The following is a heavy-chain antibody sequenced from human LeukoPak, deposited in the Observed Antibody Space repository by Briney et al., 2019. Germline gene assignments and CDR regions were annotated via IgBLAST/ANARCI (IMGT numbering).Heavy chain of an antibody. D-gene: IGHD1-26*01. Sequence: GGSLRLSCAASGFTFSSYAMHWVRQAPGKGLEWVAVISYDGSNKYYADSVKGRFTISRDNAKNSLYLQMNSLRAEDTAVYYCARGSVGATSFDYWGQGTLVTVSS. CDR2: ISYDGSNK. CDR1: GFTFSSYA. V-gene: IGHV3-30-3*01. J-gene: IGHJ4*02. CDR3: ARGSVGATSFDY.